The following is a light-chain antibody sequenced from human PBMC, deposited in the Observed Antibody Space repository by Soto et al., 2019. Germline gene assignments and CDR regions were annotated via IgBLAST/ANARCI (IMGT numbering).Light chain of an antibody. CDR2: DVS. CDR1: SSDVGGYNY. Sequence: QSALTQPASVSGSPGQSITISCTGTSSDVGGYNYVSWYQQHPGKAPKLMIYDVSNRPSGVSNRFSGSKSGNTASLTISGLQAEDEADYYCNSYTRSSTLLFGGGTKLTVL. J-gene: IGLJ2*01. CDR3: NSYTRSSTLL. V-gene: IGLV2-14*01.